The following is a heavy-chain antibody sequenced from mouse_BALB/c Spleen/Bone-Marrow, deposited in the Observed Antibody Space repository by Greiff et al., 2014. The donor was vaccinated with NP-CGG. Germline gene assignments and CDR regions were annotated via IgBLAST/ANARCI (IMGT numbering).Heavy chain of an antibody. V-gene: IGHV14-3*02. CDR3: ARYYARDY. CDR1: GFNIKDTY. J-gene: IGHJ4*01. Sequence: VQLKESGAELVKPGASVKLSCTASGFNIKDTYMHWVKQRPEQGLEWIGRIDPANGNTKYDPKFQGKATITADTSSNTAYLQLSSLTSEDTAVYYCARYYARDYWGQGASVTVSS. CDR2: IDPANGNT.